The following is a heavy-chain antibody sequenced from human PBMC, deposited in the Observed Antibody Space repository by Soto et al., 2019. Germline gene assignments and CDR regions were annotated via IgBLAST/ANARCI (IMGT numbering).Heavy chain of an antibody. J-gene: IGHJ3*02. CDR2: IIPILGIA. Sequence: QVQLVQSGAEVKKPGSSVKVSCKASGGTFSSYTISWVRQAPGQGLEWMGRIIPILGIANYAQKFQGRVTITADKSTSTAYMELSSLRSEDTAVYYCARLCGSSTSCYRAFDIWGQGTIVTVSS. CDR1: GGTFSSYT. CDR3: ARLCGSSTSCYRAFDI. D-gene: IGHD2-2*01. V-gene: IGHV1-69*02.